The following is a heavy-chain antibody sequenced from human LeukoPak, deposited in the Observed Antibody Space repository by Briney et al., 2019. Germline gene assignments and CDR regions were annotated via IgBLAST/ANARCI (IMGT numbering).Heavy chain of an antibody. Sequence: SETLSLTCAVYGGSFSGYYWSWIRQPPGKGLEWIGYIYYTGSTNYNPSLKSRVTMSVDTSKNQSSLNLKSVTPEDTAVYYCARNLIPEQLVPNFWGQGTLVTVSS. CDR1: GGSFSGYY. J-gene: IGHJ4*02. CDR2: IYYTGST. D-gene: IGHD6-13*01. CDR3: ARNLIPEQLVPNF. V-gene: IGHV4-59*01.